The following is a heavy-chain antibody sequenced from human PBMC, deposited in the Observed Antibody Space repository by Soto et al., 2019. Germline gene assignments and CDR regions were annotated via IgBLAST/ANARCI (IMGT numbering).Heavy chain of an antibody. Sequence: QVQLVQSGAEVKKPGASVKVSCKASGHTFTGHHMHWVRQTPGQGLQWMGCINLESGDTRYAQKIQGRVTTTRDTSITTVYMELSGLRSDDTAVYYCGLEPTGTGGLDHWGQGTLVTVSS. CDR3: GLEPTGTGGLDH. CDR2: INLESGDT. D-gene: IGHD7-27*01. V-gene: IGHV1-2*02. CDR1: GHTFTGHH. J-gene: IGHJ4*02.